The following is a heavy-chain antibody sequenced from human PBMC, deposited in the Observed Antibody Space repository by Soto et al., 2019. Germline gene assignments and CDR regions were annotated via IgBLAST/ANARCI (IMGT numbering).Heavy chain of an antibody. V-gene: IGHV1-18*01. CDR3: ARKYCSGGSCYEWWFDP. D-gene: IGHD2-15*01. CDR2: ISAYNGNT. J-gene: IGHJ5*02. Sequence: QVQLVQSGAEVKKPGASVKVSCKASGYTLTSYGISWVRQAPGQGLEWMGWISAYNGNTNYAQKLQGRVTMTTDTSTSTAYMERRSLRSDDTAVYYCARKYCSGGSCYEWWFDPWGQGTLVTVSS. CDR1: GYTLTSYG.